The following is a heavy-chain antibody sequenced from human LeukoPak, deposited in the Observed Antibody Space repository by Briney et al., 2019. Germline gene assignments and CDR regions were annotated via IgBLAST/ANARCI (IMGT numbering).Heavy chain of an antibody. V-gene: IGHV4-34*01. D-gene: IGHD3-22*01. CDR1: GRSFSGYY. J-gene: IGHJ5*02. Sequence: PSDTLSLTCAVYGRSFSGYYWSWIRQPPGKGLECLGEINHSGRTNYNPSLKSRVTISVDTSKTQFSLKLSYVTAADTAVYYCARWSSNYYDSSGRRFDPWGQGTLVTVSS. CDR2: INHSGRT. CDR3: ARWSSNYYDSSGRRFDP.